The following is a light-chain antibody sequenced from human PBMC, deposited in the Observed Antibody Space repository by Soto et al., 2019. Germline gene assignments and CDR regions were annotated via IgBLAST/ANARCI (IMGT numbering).Light chain of an antibody. J-gene: IGKJ5*01. CDR1: QNINNY. Sequence: DIQMTQYPSSLSASVGDRVTITCQASQNINNYLNWYQQKPGRAPRLLIYDASNLEAGVPSRFRGSGSGTDFTFTISRLQPEDIATYYCQQYENLPPFGQGARLEIK. CDR3: QQYENLPP. V-gene: IGKV1-33*01. CDR2: DAS.